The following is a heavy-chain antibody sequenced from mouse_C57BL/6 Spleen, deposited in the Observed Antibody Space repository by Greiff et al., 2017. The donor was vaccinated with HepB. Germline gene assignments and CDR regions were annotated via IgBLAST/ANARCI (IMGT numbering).Heavy chain of an antibody. Sequence: QVQLQQSGAELVRPGTSVKVSCKASGYAFTNYLIEWVKQRPGQGLEWIGVINPGSGGTNYNEKFKGKATLTADKSSSTAYMQLSSLTSEDSAVYFCARSGTTNWAFAYWGQGTLVTVSA. CDR1: GYAFTNYL. CDR2: INPGSGGT. D-gene: IGHD4-1*01. V-gene: IGHV1-54*01. CDR3: ARSGTTNWAFAY. J-gene: IGHJ3*01.